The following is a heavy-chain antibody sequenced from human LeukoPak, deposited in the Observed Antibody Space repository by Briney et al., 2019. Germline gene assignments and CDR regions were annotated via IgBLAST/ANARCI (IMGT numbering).Heavy chain of an antibody. CDR1: GGSISSYY. Sequence: SETLSLTCTVSGGSISSYYWSWIRQPPGKGLEWIGYIYYSGSTNYNPSLKSRVTISVDTSKNQLSLKLSSVTAADTAVYYCARESHYYGSVDYWGQGTLVTVSS. V-gene: IGHV4-59*01. D-gene: IGHD3-10*01. CDR3: ARESHYYGSVDY. J-gene: IGHJ4*02. CDR2: IYYSGST.